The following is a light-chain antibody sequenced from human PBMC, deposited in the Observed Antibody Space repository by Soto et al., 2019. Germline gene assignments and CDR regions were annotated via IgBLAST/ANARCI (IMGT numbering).Light chain of an antibody. CDR1: QTISGTS. CDR2: GAS. Sequence: EIVLAQSPGIVSLSPGERATLSCRASQTISGTSLAWYQQKPGQAPRLLIYGASSRATGIPDRFTGSVSATDFTLTISRLEPEDFGIYYCHQYGTSPLTFGGGTKVEIK. V-gene: IGKV3-20*01. CDR3: HQYGTSPLT. J-gene: IGKJ4*01.